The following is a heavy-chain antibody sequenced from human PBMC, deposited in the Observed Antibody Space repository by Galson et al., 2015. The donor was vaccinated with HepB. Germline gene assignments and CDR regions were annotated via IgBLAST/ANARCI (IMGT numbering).Heavy chain of an antibody. V-gene: IGHV1-3*01. CDR2: INAGNGNT. CDR1: GYTFTTYN. Sequence: SVKVSCKASGYTFTTYNMHWVRQAPGQGLEWMGWINAGNGNTKYSQKFQDRVTITSDTSASTVYMELSSLRSDDTAVYYCTRNTSDKGAFDVWGQGTLVTVSS. CDR3: TRNTSDKGAFDV. J-gene: IGHJ3*01. D-gene: IGHD1/OR15-1a*01.